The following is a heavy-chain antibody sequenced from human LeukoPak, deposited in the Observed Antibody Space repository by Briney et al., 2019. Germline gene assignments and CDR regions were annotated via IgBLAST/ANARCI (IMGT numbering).Heavy chain of an antibody. CDR2: ISGSGGST. J-gene: IGHJ6*03. V-gene: IGHV3-23*01. Sequence: GGSLRLSCAASGFTFSSYAMSWVRQAPGKGLEWVSAISGSGGSTYYADSVKGRFTISRDNSKNTLYLQMNSLRAEDTAVYYCAKDTLAAAGTAYYYYMDVWGKGTTVTVSS. D-gene: IGHD6-13*01. CDR1: GFTFSSYA. CDR3: AKDTLAAAGTAYYYYMDV.